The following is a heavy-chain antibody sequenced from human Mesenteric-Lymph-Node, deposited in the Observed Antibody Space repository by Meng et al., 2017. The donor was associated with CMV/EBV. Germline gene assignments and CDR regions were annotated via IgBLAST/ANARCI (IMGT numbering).Heavy chain of an antibody. CDR3: ARDYSYYSNMSCPNWFDP. V-gene: IGHV4-59*01. J-gene: IGHJ5*02. CDR1: GGSISSYY. D-gene: IGHD2-2*01. Sequence: GSLRLSCTVSGGSISSYYWSWIRQPPGKGLEWIGYIYYSGSTNYNPSLKSRVTISVDTSKSQFSLKLSSVTAADPAVYYCARDYSYYSNMSCPNWFDPWGQGTLVTVSS. CDR2: IYYSGST.